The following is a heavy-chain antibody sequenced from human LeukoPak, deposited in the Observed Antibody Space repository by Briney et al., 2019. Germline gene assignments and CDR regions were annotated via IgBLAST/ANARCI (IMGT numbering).Heavy chain of an antibody. CDR3: ARVYGDYYFDY. CDR2: INHSGST. J-gene: IGHJ4*02. CDR1: GGSFSGYY. Sequence: SETLSLTCAVYGGSFSGYYWSWIRQPPGKGLEWIGEINHSGSTNYNPSLKSRATISVDTSKNQFSLKLSSVTAADTAVYYCARVYGDYYFDYWGQGTLVTVSS. D-gene: IGHD4-17*01. V-gene: IGHV4-34*01.